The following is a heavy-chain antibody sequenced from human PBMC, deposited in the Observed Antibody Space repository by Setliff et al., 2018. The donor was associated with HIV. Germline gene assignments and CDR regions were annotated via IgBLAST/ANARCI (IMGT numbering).Heavy chain of an antibody. J-gene: IGHJ4*02. V-gene: IGHV4-59*12. D-gene: IGHD3-10*01. CDR2: IYYTGST. Sequence: SETLSLTCTVSGGSISSYYWSWIRQPPGKRLEWIGYIYYTGSTNYNPSLKSRVTISLDTSKNQVSLKLGSVTAADTSVYYCSRELIRSWDGSWNSYQPYYFDYWGQGTLVTVSS. CDR3: SRELIRSWDGSWNSYQPYYFDY. CDR1: GGSISSYY.